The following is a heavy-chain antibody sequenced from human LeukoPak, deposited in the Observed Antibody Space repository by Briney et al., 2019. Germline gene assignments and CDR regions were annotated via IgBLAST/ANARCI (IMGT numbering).Heavy chain of an antibody. CDR1: GYTFTSYG. CDR3: ARVGYYYDSSGSQVHAFDI. CDR2: ISAYNGNT. J-gene: IGHJ3*02. V-gene: IGHV1-18*01. Sequence: GASVKVSCKASGYTFTSYGISWVRQAPGQGLEWMGWISAYNGNTNYAQKLQGRVTMTKDTSTSTAYMEVRSLRSDDTAVYYCARVGYYYDSSGSQVHAFDIWGQGTMVTVSS. D-gene: IGHD3-22*01.